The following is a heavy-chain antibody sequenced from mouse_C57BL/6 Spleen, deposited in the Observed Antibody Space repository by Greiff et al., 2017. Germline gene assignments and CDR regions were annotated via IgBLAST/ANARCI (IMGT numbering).Heavy chain of an antibody. J-gene: IGHJ2*01. Sequence: QVHVKQPGAELVMPGASVKLSCKASGYTFTSYWMHWVKQRPGQGLEWIGEIDPSDSYTNYNQKFKGKSTLTVDKSSSTAYMQLSSLTSEDSAVYYCARGTGTTYFDYWGQGTTLTVSS. CDR3: ARGTGTTYFDY. CDR1: GYTFTSYW. CDR2: IDPSDSYT. D-gene: IGHD4-1*01. V-gene: IGHV1-69*01.